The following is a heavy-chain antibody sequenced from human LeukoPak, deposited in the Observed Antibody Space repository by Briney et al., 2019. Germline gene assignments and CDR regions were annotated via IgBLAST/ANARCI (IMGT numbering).Heavy chain of an antibody. CDR1: GFTFTDFY. J-gene: IGHJ4*02. CDR3: ARDLDWGPDC. Sequence: ASARVSCKATGFTFTDFYMHRIRQAPGQGLEWMGWIHTRSGGTNSAQKFQDRLTMTRDTSISTIYMELNSLRSDDTAVYYCARDLDWGPDCWGQGTLVTVSS. D-gene: IGHD3-9*01. CDR2: IHTRSGGT. V-gene: IGHV1-2*02.